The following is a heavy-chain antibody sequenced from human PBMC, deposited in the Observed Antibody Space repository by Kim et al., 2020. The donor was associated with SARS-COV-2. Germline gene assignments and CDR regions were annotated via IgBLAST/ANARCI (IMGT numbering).Heavy chain of an antibody. D-gene: IGHD6-19*01. V-gene: IGHV1-69*02. Sequence: AQKYQDRVTMTADKSTSTAYVELSSLRSEDTAVYYCARTYSSGRGGWFDPWGQGTLVTVSS. CDR3: ARTYSSGRGGWFDP. J-gene: IGHJ5*02.